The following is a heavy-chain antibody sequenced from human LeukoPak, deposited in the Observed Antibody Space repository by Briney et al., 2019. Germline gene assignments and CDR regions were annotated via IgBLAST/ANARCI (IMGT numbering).Heavy chain of an antibody. CDR2: INHSGST. J-gene: IGHJ6*03. V-gene: IGHV4-34*01. CDR1: GGSFSGYY. CDR3: ARGRSRYCSSTSCYTEDYYYYMDV. Sequence: SETLSLTRAVYGGSFSGYYWSWIRQPPGKGLEWIGEINHSGSTNYNPSLKSRVTISVDTSKNQFSLKLSSVTAADTAVYYCARGRSRYCSSTSCYTEDYYYYMDVWGKGTTVTVSS. D-gene: IGHD2-2*02.